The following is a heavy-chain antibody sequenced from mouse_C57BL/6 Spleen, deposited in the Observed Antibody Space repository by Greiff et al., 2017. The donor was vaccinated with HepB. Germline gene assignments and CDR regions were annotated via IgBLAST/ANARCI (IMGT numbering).Heavy chain of an antibody. CDR1: GYTFTSYW. CDR3: ARDGGTAYYSNYYYAMDY. V-gene: IGHV1-7*01. D-gene: IGHD2-5*01. J-gene: IGHJ4*01. Sequence: QVQLQQSGAELAKPGASVKLSCKASGYTFTSYWMHWVKQRPGQGLEWIGYINPSSGYTKYNQKFKDKATLTADKSSSTAYMQLSSLTYEDSAVYYCARDGGTAYYSNYYYAMDYWGQGTSVTVSS. CDR2: INPSSGYT.